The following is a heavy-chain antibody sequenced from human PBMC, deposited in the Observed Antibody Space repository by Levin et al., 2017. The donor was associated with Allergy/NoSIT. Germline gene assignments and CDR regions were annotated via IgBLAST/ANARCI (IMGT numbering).Heavy chain of an antibody. Sequence: GESLKISCKASGYTFENYGISWVRQAPGQGLEWMGWISTHNGNTNYAQSFQGRVTMTTDTSTSTADMELRSLISDDTAVYYCARFIVTPVSYFYMDVWGKGTTVTVSS. CDR1: GYTFENYG. CDR2: ISTHNGNT. J-gene: IGHJ6*03. D-gene: IGHD2-2*01. V-gene: IGHV1-18*01. CDR3: ARFIVTPVSYFYMDV.